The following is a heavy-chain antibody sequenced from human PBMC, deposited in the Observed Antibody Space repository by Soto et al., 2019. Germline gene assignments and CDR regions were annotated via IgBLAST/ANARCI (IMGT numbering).Heavy chain of an antibody. CDR2: INPNSGGT. CDR3: ARGPLGYCSSTSCYTSDS. V-gene: IGHV1-2*02. J-gene: IGHJ4*02. Sequence: ASVKVSCKASGYTFTGYYMHWVRQAPGQGLEWMGWINPNSGGTNYAQKFQGRVTMTRDTSISTAYMELSRLRSDDTAVYYCARGPLGYCSSTSCYTSDSWGQGTLVTVSS. D-gene: IGHD2-2*02. CDR1: GYTFTGYY.